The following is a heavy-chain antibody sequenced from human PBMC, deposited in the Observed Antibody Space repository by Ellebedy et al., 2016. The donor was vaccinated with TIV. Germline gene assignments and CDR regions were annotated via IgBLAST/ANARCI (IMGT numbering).Heavy chain of an antibody. D-gene: IGHD2-8*02. CDR1: GFTFSTSA. CDR2: LWLDGSKE. J-gene: IGHJ4*02. V-gene: IGHV3-33*08. Sequence: PGGSLRLSCAASGFTFSTSAMHWVRQAPGKGLEWVALLWLDGSKEYYAASVKGRFTISRDNSKNTLYMQMNSLRAEDTAVYYCARDKNTGYINYWGQGALVTVSS. CDR3: ARDKNTGYINY.